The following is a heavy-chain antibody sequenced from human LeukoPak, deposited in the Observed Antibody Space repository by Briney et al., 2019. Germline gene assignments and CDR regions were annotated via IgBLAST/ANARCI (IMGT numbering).Heavy chain of an antibody. V-gene: IGHV3-48*03. J-gene: IGHJ4*02. CDR1: GFAFSSYE. CDR2: ISSSGSTI. CDR3: ARLGNYYDSSGYHFDH. D-gene: IGHD3-22*01. Sequence: GGSLRLSCAASGFAFSSYEMNWVRQAPGKGLEWVSYISSSGSTIYYADSVKGRFTISRDNAKNSLYLQMNSLRAEDTAVYYCARLGNYYDSSGYHFDHWGQGTLVTVSS.